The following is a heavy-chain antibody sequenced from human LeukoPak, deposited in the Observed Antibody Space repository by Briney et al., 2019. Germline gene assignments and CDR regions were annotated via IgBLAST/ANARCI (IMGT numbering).Heavy chain of an antibody. V-gene: IGHV3-53*01. Sequence: GGSLRLSCTVSGFTVSSNSMSWVRQAPGKGLEWVSFIYSDNTHYSDSVKGRFTISRDNSKNTLYLQMNSLRAEDTAVYYCARQAGAYSHPYDYWGQGTLVTVSS. CDR2: IYSDNT. D-gene: IGHD4/OR15-4a*01. CDR1: GFTVSSNS. J-gene: IGHJ4*02. CDR3: ARQAGAYSHPYDY.